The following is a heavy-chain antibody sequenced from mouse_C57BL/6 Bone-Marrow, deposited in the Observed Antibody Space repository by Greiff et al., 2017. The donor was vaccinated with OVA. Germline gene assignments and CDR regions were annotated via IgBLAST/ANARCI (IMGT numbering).Heavy chain of an antibody. D-gene: IGHD2-2*01. J-gene: IGHJ4*01. CDR2: IYPSDSET. V-gene: IGHV1-61*01. CDR1: GYTFTSYW. Sequence: QVQLQQPGAELVRPGSSVKLSCKASGYTFTSYWMDWVKQRPGQGLEWIGNIYPSDSETHYNQKFEDKATLTVDKSSSTAYMQLSSLTSEDSAVYYCARRLRAMDYWGQGTSVTVSS. CDR3: ARRLRAMDY.